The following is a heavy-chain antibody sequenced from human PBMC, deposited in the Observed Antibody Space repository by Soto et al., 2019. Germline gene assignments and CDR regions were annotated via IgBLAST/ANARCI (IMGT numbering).Heavy chain of an antibody. D-gene: IGHD3-10*01. CDR1: GFTFSTSS. V-gene: IGHV3-48*01. CDR2: IRDGDNTK. Sequence: PGGSLRLSCAASGFTFSTSSLNWVRQAPGKGLEWVAYIRDGDNTKFYADSVKGRFTISRDDAKNSLYLQMNSLRAEDTAIYYCAREDESRVYWGQGALVTVSS. CDR3: AREDESRVY. J-gene: IGHJ4*02.